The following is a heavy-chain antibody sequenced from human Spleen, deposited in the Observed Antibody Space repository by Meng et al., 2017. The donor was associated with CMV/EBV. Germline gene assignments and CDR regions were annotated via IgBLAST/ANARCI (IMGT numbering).Heavy chain of an antibody. CDR2: INPKSGDT. J-gene: IGHJ4*02. CDR3: ARQSERWLQFGY. CDR1: GYTFTGYY. D-gene: IGHD5-24*01. Sequence: CEASGYTFTGYYMHWVRQAPGQGLEWMGWINPKSGDTNYAQKFQGRVTMTRDTSISTAYMELSRLRSDDTAVYYCARQSERWLQFGYWGQGTLVTAPQ. V-gene: IGHV1-2*02.